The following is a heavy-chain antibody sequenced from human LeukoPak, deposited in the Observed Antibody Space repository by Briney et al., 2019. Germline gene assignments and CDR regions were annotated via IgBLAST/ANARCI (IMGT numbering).Heavy chain of an antibody. D-gene: IGHD3-22*01. J-gene: IGHJ4*02. Sequence: PGGSLRLSCAASGFTFGSYAMHWVRQAPGKGLEWVAVITHDGSNKYYADSVKGRFTISRDNSKNTLYLQMNSLRAEDTAVYYCARVGGYGSGDYYGFDYWGQGTLVTV. CDR2: ITHDGSNK. V-gene: IGHV3-30*01. CDR3: ARVGGYGSGDYYGFDY. CDR1: GFTFGSYA.